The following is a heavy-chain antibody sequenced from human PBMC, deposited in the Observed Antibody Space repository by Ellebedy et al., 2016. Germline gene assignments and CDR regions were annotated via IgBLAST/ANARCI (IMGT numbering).Heavy chain of an antibody. D-gene: IGHD3-3*01. Sequence: GGSLRLSXAASGFTFNVAGMTWVRQAPGKGLEWVATIVFSGTAAYYSDSAKGRFIISRDNVKNLVFLQMNSLRVEDTAVYYCTRDGSEWSREVWGQGTLVTVSS. CDR2: IVFSGTAA. CDR1: GFTFNVAG. V-gene: IGHV3-21*06. CDR3: TRDGSEWSREV. J-gene: IGHJ4*02.